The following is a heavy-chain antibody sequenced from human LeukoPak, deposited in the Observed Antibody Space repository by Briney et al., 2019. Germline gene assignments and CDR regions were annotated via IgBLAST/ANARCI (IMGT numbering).Heavy chain of an antibody. V-gene: IGHV4-59*12. CDR1: GGSISSYY. Sequence: TSETLSLTCTVSGGSISSYYWSWIRQPPGKGLEWIGYLYYSGSTNYNPSLKSRVTISVDTSKNQFSLKLSSVTAADTAVYYCARAVAGDDAFDIWGQGTMVTVSS. CDR3: ARAVAGDDAFDI. CDR2: LYYSGST. J-gene: IGHJ3*02. D-gene: IGHD6-19*01.